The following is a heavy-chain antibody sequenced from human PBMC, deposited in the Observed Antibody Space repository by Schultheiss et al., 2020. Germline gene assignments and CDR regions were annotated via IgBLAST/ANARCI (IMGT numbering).Heavy chain of an antibody. Sequence: GESLKISCAVSGFSVSGSYMSWVRQGPGKGLEWVAIFFAGGTTYYADSVTGRFTISRDTSKNTLDLQMTSLRVEDTAVYFCARDLGYYGSGSRPLDVWGKGTTVTVSS. CDR3: ARDLGYYGSGSRPLDV. CDR1: GFSVSGSY. D-gene: IGHD3-10*01. CDR2: FFAGGTT. J-gene: IGHJ6*04. V-gene: IGHV3-53*01.